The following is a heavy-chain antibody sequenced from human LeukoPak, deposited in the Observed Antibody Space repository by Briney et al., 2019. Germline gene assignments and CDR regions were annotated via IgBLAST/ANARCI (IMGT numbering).Heavy chain of an antibody. CDR3: ARARFEGSCSRGSCYSGPDY. V-gene: IGHV1-69*02. Sequence: GASVKVSCKASGGTFSSYTISWVRQAPGQGLEWMGRIIRILGIANYAQKFQGRVTITADKSTSTAYMELSSLRSEDTAVYYCARARFEGSCSRGSCYSGPDYWGQGTLVTVSS. J-gene: IGHJ4*02. D-gene: IGHD2-15*01. CDR2: IIRILGIA. CDR1: GGTFSSYT.